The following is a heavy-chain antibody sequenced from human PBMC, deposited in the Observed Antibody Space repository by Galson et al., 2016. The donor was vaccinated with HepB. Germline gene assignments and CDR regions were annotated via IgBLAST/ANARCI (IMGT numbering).Heavy chain of an antibody. D-gene: IGHD6-19*01. CDR2: ISSNGGST. CDR1: GFTFSSYS. CDR3: VKRGQEQSFDY. J-gene: IGHJ4*02. Sequence: SLRLSCAASGFTFSSYSMYWVRQAPGKGLEYVSAISSNGGSTYYADSVKGRFTISRDNSKNTLYLQMSSLRAEDTAVYYCVKRGQEQSFDYWGQGTLVTVSS. V-gene: IGHV3-64D*08.